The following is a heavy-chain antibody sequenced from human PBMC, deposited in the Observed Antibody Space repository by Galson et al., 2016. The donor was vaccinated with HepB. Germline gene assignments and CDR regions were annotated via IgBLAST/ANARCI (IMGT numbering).Heavy chain of an antibody. J-gene: IGHJ4*02. CDR1: GLNFNNYV. D-gene: IGHD2-21*02. V-gene: IGHV3-30-3*01. CDR3: ARGGHIVVVTSTRNFDPFNI. Sequence: SLRLSCAASGLNFNNYVMHWVRQAPGKGLEWVALTSFDVNNKYYADSVKGRFTISRDNSRNTLYLHMSSVTTEDTAMYYCARGGHIVVVTSTRNFDPFNIWGQGTLVTVSS. CDR2: TSFDVNNK.